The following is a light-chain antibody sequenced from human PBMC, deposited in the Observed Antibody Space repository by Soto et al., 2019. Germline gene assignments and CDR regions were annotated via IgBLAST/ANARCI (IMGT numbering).Light chain of an antibody. V-gene: IGKV3-11*01. CDR2: DAS. CDR3: QQRSNWPRT. Sequence: IVMTQSPATMSVSPGERATLSCRASQSVSTKLAWYQQKPGQAPRLLIYDASSRATGIPARFSGSGSGTDFTLTISSLEPEDFAVYYCQQRSNWPRTFGQGTKVDIK. CDR1: QSVSTK. J-gene: IGKJ1*01.